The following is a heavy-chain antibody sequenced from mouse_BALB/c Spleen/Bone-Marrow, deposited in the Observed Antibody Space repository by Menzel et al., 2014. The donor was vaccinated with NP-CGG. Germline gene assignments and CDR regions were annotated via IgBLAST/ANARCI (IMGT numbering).Heavy chain of an antibody. V-gene: IGHV5-12-1*01. Sequence: EVQGVESGGGLVKPGGSLKLSCAASGFAFSNYDMSWVRQSPEKRLEWVAYISSGGGSTYYPDTVKGRFIISRDNAKNTLYLQMSSLKSEDTAMYYCTRRPYGTSFAYWGQGTTLTVSS. D-gene: IGHD2-10*02. CDR3: TRRPYGTSFAY. CDR2: ISSGGGST. CDR1: GFAFSNYD. J-gene: IGHJ2*01.